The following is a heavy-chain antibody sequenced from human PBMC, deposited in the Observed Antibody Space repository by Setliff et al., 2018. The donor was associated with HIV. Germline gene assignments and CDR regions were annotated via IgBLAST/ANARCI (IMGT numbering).Heavy chain of an antibody. CDR2: MNPNTGVA. V-gene: IGHV1-8*01. Sequence: GASVKVSCKASGHTFSNSDIHWVRRATGQGLEWMGWMNPNTGVAGYALKFQGRVTMTRDTSISTAYMELSSLTSEDPAVYWCASGKGVGGVIITGGLDVWGKGTTVTVSS. CDR1: GHTFSNSD. J-gene: IGHJ6*04. CDR3: ASGKGVGGVIITGGLDV. D-gene: IGHD3-10*01.